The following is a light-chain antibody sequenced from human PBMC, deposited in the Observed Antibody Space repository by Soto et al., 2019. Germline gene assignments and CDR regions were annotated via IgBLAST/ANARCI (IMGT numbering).Light chain of an antibody. Sequence: QSALTQPASVSGSPGQSITISCTGTSSDVGSYNLVSWYQQHPGKAPKLMIYEGSKRPSGVSNRFSGSKSGNTASLTISGLQPEDEADYYCSSFTIVSTLVFGGGTKLTVL. CDR3: SSFTIVSTLV. CDR2: EGS. J-gene: IGLJ3*02. V-gene: IGLV2-14*02. CDR1: SSDVGSYNL.